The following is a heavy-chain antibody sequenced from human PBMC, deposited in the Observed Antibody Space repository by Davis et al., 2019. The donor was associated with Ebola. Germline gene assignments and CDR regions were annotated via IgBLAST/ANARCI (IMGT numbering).Heavy chain of an antibody. CDR2: INPNDGRT. D-gene: IGHD5-12*01. CDR3: TTPGGQDSGYDVFDI. CDR1: GYTFTNYY. V-gene: IGHV1-46*03. J-gene: IGHJ3*02. Sequence: ASVQVSCKASGYTFTNYYMHWVRQPPGQGPEWMGMINPNDGRTIYAQKFQGRVTVTRDTSTTTVYMDLSSLRSEDTALYYCTTPGGQDSGYDVFDIWGQGTMVTVSS.